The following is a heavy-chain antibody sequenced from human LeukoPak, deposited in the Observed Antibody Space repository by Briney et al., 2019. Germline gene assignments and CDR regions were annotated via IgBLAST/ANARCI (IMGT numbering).Heavy chain of an antibody. D-gene: IGHD4-17*01. Sequence: ASVKVSCKASGYTFTGYYMHWVRQAPGQGLEWMGWINPNSGGTNYAQKFQGRVTMTRDTSISTACMELSRLRSDDTAVYYCARDYGDYASAFDIWGQGTMVTVSS. CDR3: ARDYGDYASAFDI. CDR2: INPNSGGT. CDR1: GYTFTGYY. J-gene: IGHJ3*02. V-gene: IGHV1-2*02.